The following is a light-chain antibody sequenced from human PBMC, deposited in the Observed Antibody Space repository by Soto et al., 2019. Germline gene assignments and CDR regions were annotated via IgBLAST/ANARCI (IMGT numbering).Light chain of an antibody. CDR2: SAS. J-gene: IGKJ2*01. CDR3: QQAHTWPLT. CDR1: QSISTE. Sequence: EIAMTQSPATLSVSPGERATLSCRASQSISTELAWYQQIPGQPPRLLIYSASTRATGVPARFTGSGSGSEFTLTISGLQSEDFAIYYCQQAHTWPLTFGQGTRLDI. V-gene: IGKV3-15*01.